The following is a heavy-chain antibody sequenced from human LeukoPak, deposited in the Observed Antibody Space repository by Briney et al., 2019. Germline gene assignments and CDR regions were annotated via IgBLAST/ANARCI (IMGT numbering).Heavy chain of an antibody. CDR3: ARGVRVTTVAFDI. Sequence: SETLSLTCTVSGGSISSYYWSWIRQPPGKGLEWIGYIHYSGSTNYNPSLKSRVTMSVDTSKNQFSLKLSSVTAADTAVYYCARGVRVTTVAFDIWGQGTMVTVSS. CDR1: GGSISSYY. CDR2: IHYSGST. J-gene: IGHJ3*02. D-gene: IGHD4-17*01. V-gene: IGHV4-59*12.